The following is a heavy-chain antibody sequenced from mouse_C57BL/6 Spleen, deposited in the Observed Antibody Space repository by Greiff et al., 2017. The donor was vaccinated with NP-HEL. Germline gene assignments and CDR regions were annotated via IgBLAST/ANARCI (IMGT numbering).Heavy chain of an antibody. Sequence: EVQRVESGGGLVKPGGSLKLSCAASGFTFSSYAMSWVRQTPEKRLEWVATISDGGSYTYYPDNVKGRFTISRDNAKNNLYLQMSHLKSEDTAMYYCARWGLRRDAMDYWGQGTSVTVSS. D-gene: IGHD2-4*01. CDR3: ARWGLRRDAMDY. J-gene: IGHJ4*01. CDR2: ISDGGSYT. V-gene: IGHV5-4*01. CDR1: GFTFSSYA.